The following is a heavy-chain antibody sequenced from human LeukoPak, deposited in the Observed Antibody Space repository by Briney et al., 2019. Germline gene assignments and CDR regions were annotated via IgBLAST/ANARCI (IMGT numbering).Heavy chain of an antibody. J-gene: IGHJ6*03. CDR2: INTNTGNP. CDR3: ARGRNKPTMVRGVIIDYYYMDV. CDR1: GYTFTSYA. V-gene: IGHV7-4-1*02. Sequence: ASVKVSCKASGYTFTSYAMNWVRQAPGQGLEWMGWINTNTGNPTYAQGFTGRFVFSLDTSVSTAYLQISSLKAEDTAVYYCARGRNKPTMVRGVIIDYYYMDVWGKGTTVTVSS. D-gene: IGHD3-10*01.